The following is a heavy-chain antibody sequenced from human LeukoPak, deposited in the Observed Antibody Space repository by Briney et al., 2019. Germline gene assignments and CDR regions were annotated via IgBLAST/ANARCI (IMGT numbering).Heavy chain of an antibody. CDR2: ITSDGRNI. D-gene: IGHD2-21*02. Sequence: GGSLRLSCAASGFSFSRFWMHWVRQVPGKGLVWSSRITSDGRNIDYADSVKGRFTISRDDAKNTLYLQMNSLRPDDTAVYFCVREDIVVVTTLDHWGQGSLVIVSS. V-gene: IGHV3-74*01. J-gene: IGHJ4*02. CDR1: GFSFSRFW. CDR3: VREDIVVVTTLDH.